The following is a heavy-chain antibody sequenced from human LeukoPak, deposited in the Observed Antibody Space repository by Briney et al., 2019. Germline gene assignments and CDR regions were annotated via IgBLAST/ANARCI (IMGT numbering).Heavy chain of an antibody. V-gene: IGHV3-7*01. Sequence: PGGSLRLSCAASGFTFSNYWMSWVRKAPGKGLEWVANIKQDGSGNYVDSVKGRFTISRDNAKNSLYLQMNSLRVDDTAVYYCARGSYWGGDYWGQGTLVTVSS. D-gene: IGHD7-27*01. CDR1: GFTFSNYW. J-gene: IGHJ4*02. CDR2: IKQDGSG. CDR3: ARGSYWGGDY.